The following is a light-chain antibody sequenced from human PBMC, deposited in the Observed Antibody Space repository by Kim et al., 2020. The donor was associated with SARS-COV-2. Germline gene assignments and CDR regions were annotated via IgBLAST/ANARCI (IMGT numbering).Light chain of an antibody. CDR3: QSSDSSDTFWV. CDR2: EET. CDR1: ALPNQY. J-gene: IGLJ3*02. V-gene: IGLV3-25*03. Sequence: SYELTQPPSVSVSPGQTARITCSGDALPNQYAYWFQQKPGQAPVLVIYEETERPSGIPERFSGSTSGTTVTLTISGVQAEDEADYYCQSSDSSDTFWVFGGGTQLTVL.